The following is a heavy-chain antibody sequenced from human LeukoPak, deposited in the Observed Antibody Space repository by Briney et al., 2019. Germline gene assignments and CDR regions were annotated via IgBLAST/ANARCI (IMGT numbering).Heavy chain of an antibody. D-gene: IGHD2-2*01. CDR1: GFTFSSYG. CDR2: IWYDGSNK. V-gene: IGHV3-33*01. Sequence: PGRSLRLSCAASGFTFSSYGMHWVRQAPGKGLEWVAVIWYDGSNKYYADSVKGRFTISRDNSKNTLYLQMNSLRAEDTAVYYCARESCSSTSCRYYYYYYYMDVWGKGTTVTVSS. J-gene: IGHJ6*03. CDR3: ARESCSSTSCRYYYYYYYMDV.